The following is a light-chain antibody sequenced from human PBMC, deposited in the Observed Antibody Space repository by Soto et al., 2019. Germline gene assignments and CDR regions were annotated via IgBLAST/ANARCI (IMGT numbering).Light chain of an antibody. CDR2: KAS. CDR3: QQSFT. CDR1: QSISSW. V-gene: IGKV1-5*03. J-gene: IGKJ3*01. Sequence: DIVLTQSPSTLSASVGDRVTITCRASQSISSWLAWYQQKPGKAPKLLIYKASTLESGVPSRFSGSGSGTEFTLTISSLQPDDFATYYCQQSFTFGPGTKVDIK.